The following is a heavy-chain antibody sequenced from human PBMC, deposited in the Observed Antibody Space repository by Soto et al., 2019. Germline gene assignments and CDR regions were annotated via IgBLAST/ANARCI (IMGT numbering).Heavy chain of an antibody. D-gene: IGHD3-3*01. Sequence: ASVKVSCKASGYTFTSYDINWVRQATGQGLEWMGWMNPNSGNTGYAQKFQGRVTMTRNTSISTAYMELSSLRSEDTAVYYCARGGFWSGYYVKHYYYYYMDVWGKGTTVTVSS. CDR2: MNPNSGNT. J-gene: IGHJ6*03. V-gene: IGHV1-8*01. CDR3: ARGGFWSGYYVKHYYYYYMDV. CDR1: GYTFTSYD.